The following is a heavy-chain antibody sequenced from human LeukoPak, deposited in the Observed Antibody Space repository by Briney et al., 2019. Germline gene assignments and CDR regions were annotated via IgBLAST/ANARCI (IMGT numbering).Heavy chain of an antibody. V-gene: IGHV3-74*01. J-gene: IGHJ3*02. CDR1: GFTFSSYW. CDR3: ARVYCSSTSCPLAAFDI. CDR2: INSDGSST. Sequence: GGSLRLSCAASGFTFSSYWMHWVRQAPGKGLEWVSRINSDGSSTSYADSVKGRFTISRDNAKNTLYLQMNSLRAEDTAVYYCARVYCSSTSCPLAAFDIWGQGTMVTVSS. D-gene: IGHD2-2*01.